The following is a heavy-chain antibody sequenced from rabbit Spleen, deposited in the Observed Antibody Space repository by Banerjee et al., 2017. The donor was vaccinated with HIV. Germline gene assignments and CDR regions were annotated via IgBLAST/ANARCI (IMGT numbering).Heavy chain of an antibody. CDR1: GIDFTKYY. J-gene: IGHJ4*01. D-gene: IGHD7-1*01. Sequence: QEQLKESGGGLVQPEGSLTLTCKASGIDFTKYYITWVRQAPGKGLEWIGIIYAAKGSTNYATWVNGRFSISRENTQNTLYLQLNSLTVADTATYFCVREAGYAGYGDGNLWGPGTLVTVS. CDR3: VREAGYAGYGDGNL. CDR2: IYAAKGST. V-gene: IGHV1S47*01.